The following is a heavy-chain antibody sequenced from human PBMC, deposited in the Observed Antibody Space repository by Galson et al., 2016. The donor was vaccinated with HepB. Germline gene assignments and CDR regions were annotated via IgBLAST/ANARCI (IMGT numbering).Heavy chain of an antibody. CDR1: GFTFGDYA. CDR3: AKGPGIAVAKRFFDS. V-gene: IGHV3-9*01. J-gene: IGHJ4*02. D-gene: IGHD6-19*01. Sequence: SLRLSCAASGFTFGDYAMHWVREAPGKGLEWVSGLSWNSGDIGYGDSVKGRFTISRDNAKNSLFLQMNSLRAEDTALYYCAKGPGIAVAKRFFDSWGQGTLVTVSA. CDR2: LSWNSGDI.